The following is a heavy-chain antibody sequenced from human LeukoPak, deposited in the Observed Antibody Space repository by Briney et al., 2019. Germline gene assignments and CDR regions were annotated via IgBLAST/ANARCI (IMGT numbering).Heavy chain of an antibody. Sequence: GGSLRLSCAASGFTVSSNYMSWVRQAPGKGLEWVSSISSSSSYIYYADSAKGRFTISRDNAKNSLYLQMNSLRAEDTAVYYCVKDFKRGPAFIQPADCNFDYWGQGALVTVSS. D-gene: IGHD2/OR15-2a*01. J-gene: IGHJ4*02. CDR3: VKDFKRGPAFIQPADCNFDY. V-gene: IGHV3-21*04. CDR1: GFTVSSNY. CDR2: ISSSSSYI.